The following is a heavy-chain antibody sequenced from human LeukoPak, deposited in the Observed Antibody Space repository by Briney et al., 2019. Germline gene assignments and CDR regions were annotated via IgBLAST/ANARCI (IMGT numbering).Heavy chain of an antibody. D-gene: IGHD2-15*01. J-gene: IGHJ5*02. V-gene: IGHV3-30-3*01. Sequence: PGRSLRLSCAASGFTFSSYAMHWVRQAPGKGLEWVAVISYDGSNKYYADSVKGRFTISRDNAKNSLYLQMNSLRAEDTAVYYCAREGKVVAATPNWFDPWGQGTLVTVSS. CDR1: GFTFSSYA. CDR3: AREGKVVAATPNWFDP. CDR2: ISYDGSNK.